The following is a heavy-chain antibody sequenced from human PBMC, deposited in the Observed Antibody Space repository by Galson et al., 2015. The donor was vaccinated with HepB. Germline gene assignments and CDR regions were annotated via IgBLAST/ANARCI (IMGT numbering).Heavy chain of an antibody. D-gene: IGHD1-7*01. V-gene: IGHV1-8*01. J-gene: IGHJ5*02. Sequence: SVKVSCKASGYTFTSYDINWVRQATGQGLEWMGWMNPNSGNTGYAQKFQGRVTMTRNTSISTAYMELSSLRSEDTAVYYCARAHQGDNWNYCTWFDPWGQGTLVTVSS. CDR1: GYTFTSYD. CDR3: ARAHQGDNWNYCTWFDP. CDR2: MNPNSGNT.